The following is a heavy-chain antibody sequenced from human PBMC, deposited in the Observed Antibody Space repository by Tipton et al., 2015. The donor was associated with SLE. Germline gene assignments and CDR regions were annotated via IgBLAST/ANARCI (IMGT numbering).Heavy chain of an antibody. CDR1: EFSFSTYT. Sequence: SLRLSCTASEFSFSTYTMNWVRQAPGMGLEWLSSIDSNGNHIYYADSVKGRFTISRDNAKNTLFLQMHSLRAEDTAVYYCAKGSASSRPYCFDYWGQGTLVTVSS. V-gene: IGHV3-21*04. D-gene: IGHD6-6*01. CDR2: IDSNGNHI. J-gene: IGHJ4*02. CDR3: AKGSASSRPYCFDY.